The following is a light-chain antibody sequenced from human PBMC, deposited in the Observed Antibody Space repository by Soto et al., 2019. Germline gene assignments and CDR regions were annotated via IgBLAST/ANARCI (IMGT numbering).Light chain of an antibody. CDR3: RQANSFPRT. J-gene: IGKJ1*01. CDR2: TAS. Sequence: DIQMSQSPSSVSASVGDRVTITCRASQAIGSWLAWYQQKPGKAPKLLIYTASSLQSGVPSRFSGSGSGTDFTLTISSLQPEDFATYYCRQANSFPRTFGQGTKVDIK. CDR1: QAIGSW. V-gene: IGKV1-12*01.